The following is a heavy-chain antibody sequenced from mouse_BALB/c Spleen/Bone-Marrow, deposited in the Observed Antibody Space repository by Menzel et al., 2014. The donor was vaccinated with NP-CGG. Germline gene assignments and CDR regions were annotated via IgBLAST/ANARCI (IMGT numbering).Heavy chain of an antibody. Sequence: KLLDAGGGLVQPGGSLKVSCAASGFTFNNYGMSWVRQTPDKRLELVATINRNGGSSYYPDSVKGRFTISRDNAKNTLYLQMSSLKSKDTAIYYCSRGNYGNYVDYLDYCGKYTTPTHAS. CDR2: INRNGGSS. CDR3: SRGNYGNYVDYLDY. J-gene: IGHJ2*01. CDR1: GFTFNNYG. V-gene: IGHV5-6-3*01. D-gene: IGHD2-1*01.